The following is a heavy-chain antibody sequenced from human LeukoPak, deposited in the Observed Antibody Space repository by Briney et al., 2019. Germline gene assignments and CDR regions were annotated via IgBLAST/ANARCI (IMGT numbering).Heavy chain of an antibody. J-gene: IGHJ4*02. Sequence: PGGSLRLSCGASGFSFSSSAMSWVRQAPGKGLEWVSTISVSGGSTYYADSVKGRFTISRDNSKSTLYMQMNSLRAEDTAVYFCAKRFGVSGWYTYWGQGTLVTVSS. CDR3: AKRFGVSGWYTY. CDR1: GFSFSSSA. V-gene: IGHV3-23*01. CDR2: ISVSGGST. D-gene: IGHD6-13*01.